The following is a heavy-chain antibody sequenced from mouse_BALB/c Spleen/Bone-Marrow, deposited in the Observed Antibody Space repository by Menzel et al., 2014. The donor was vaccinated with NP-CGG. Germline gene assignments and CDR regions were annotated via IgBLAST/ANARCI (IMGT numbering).Heavy chain of an antibody. CDR1: GFTFSSYG. CDR2: IGSGGSYT. CDR3: ARDGLDY. J-gene: IGHJ2*01. V-gene: IGHV5-6*03. Sequence: DVMLVESGGGLVKPGGSLKLSCAASGFTFSSYGMSWVRQTPDKRLEWVATIGSGGSYTYYPDSVKGRFTISRDNAKNTLYLQVSSLKSEDTAMYYCARDGLDYWGQGTTLTVSS. D-gene: IGHD3-1*01.